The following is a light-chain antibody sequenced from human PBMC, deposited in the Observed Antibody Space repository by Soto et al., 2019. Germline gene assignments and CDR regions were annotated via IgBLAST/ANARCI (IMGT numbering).Light chain of an antibody. V-gene: IGKV1-5*03. J-gene: IGKJ1*01. CDR2: KAS. CDR3: QQYSPYQAT. Sequence: PMTQSPSSVSGSVGDRVTITCRASQSISSWLAWYQQKPGKAPKLLIYKASSLESGVPSRFSGSGSGTEFTLTISSLQPDDFATYYCQQYSPYQATFGQGTKVDIK. CDR1: QSISSW.